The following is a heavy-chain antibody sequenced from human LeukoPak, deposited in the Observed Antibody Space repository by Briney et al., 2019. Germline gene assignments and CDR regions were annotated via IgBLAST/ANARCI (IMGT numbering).Heavy chain of an antibody. D-gene: IGHD3-10*01. CDR1: GFTVSSNY. V-gene: IGHV3-66*01. J-gene: IGHJ4*02. CDR2: IYSGGST. CDR3: AKAPGASYFDY. Sequence: GGSLRLSCAASGFTVSSNYMSWVRQAPGKGLEWVSVIYSGGSTYYADSVKGRFTISRDTSKNTLYLQMNSLRAEDTAVYYCAKAPGASYFDYWGQGTLVTVSS.